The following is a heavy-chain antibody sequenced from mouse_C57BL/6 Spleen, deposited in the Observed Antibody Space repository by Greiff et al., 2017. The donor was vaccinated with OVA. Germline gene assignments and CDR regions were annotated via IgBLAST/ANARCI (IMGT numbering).Heavy chain of an antibody. CDR1: GYAFSSSW. CDR2: IYPGDGDT. D-gene: IGHD2-2*01. CDR3: ARGYGYDGLYYAMDY. V-gene: IGHV1-82*01. J-gene: IGHJ4*01. Sequence: VQLQQSGPELVKPGASVKISCKASGYAFSSSWMNWVKQRPGKGLEWIGRIYPGDGDTNYNGKFKGKATLTADKSSSTAYMQLSSLTSEDSAVYFCARGYGYDGLYYAMDYWGQGTSVTVSS.